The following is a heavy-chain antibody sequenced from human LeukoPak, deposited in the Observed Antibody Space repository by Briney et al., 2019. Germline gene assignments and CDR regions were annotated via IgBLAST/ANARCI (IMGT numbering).Heavy chain of an antibody. Sequence: PSETLSLTCAVYGGSFSGYYWSWIRQPPGKGLEWIGEINHSGSTNYNPSLKSRVTISVDTSKNQFSLKLSSVTAADTAVYYCARGRHCSSTSCYRYYYGMDVWGQGTTVTVSS. CDR2: INHSGST. CDR1: GGSFSGYY. V-gene: IGHV4-34*01. D-gene: IGHD2-2*02. CDR3: ARGRHCSSTSCYRYYYGMDV. J-gene: IGHJ6*02.